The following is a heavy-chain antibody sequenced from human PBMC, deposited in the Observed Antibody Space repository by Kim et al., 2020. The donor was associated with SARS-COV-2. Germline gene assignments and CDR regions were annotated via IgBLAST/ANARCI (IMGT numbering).Heavy chain of an antibody. CDR1: GGSMNNYF. V-gene: IGHV4-59*01. CDR2: ISYIGST. CDR3: ARERAMVTDY. J-gene: IGHJ4*02. Sequence: SETLSLTCTVSGGSMNNYFWNWIRQPPGKGLEWIGYISYIGSTDYNPSLKSRVTISVDTSKNQFSLKLSAVTAADTAVYYCARERAMVTDYWGRGTLVAVSS. D-gene: IGHD5-18*01.